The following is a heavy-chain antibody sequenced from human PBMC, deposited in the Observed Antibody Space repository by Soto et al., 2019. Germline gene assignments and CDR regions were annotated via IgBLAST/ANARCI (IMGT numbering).Heavy chain of an antibody. CDR1: GGSISSSNW. D-gene: IGHD6-13*01. CDR2: IYHSGST. V-gene: IGHV4-4*02. J-gene: IGHJ4*02. Sequence: QVQLQESGPGLVKPSGTLSLTCAVSGGSISSSNWWSWVRQPPGKGLEWIGEIYHSGSTNYNPPLKSRVTISVDESKNQFSLKLSSVTASDTAVYYCARGVLRGIAAAGDISFDYWGQGTLVTVSS. CDR3: ARGVLRGIAAAGDISFDY.